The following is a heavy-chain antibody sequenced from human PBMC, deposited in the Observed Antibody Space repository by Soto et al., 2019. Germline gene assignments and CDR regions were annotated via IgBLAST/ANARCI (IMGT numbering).Heavy chain of an antibody. D-gene: IGHD1-26*01. CDR1: GYTLTELS. V-gene: IGHV1-24*01. J-gene: IGHJ4*02. CDR3: ATSPYSGSYPGPDYFDY. Sequence: QVQLVQSGAEVKKPGASVKVSCKVSGYTLTELSMHWVRQAPGKGLEWMGGFDPEDGETIYAQKFQGRVTMTEDTSTDTDYMELSSLRSEDTAVYYCATSPYSGSYPGPDYFDYWGQGTLVTVSS. CDR2: FDPEDGET.